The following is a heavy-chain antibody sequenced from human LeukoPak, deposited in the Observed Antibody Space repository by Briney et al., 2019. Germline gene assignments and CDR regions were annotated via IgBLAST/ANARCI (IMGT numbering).Heavy chain of an antibody. CDR2: ISGSGGST. J-gene: IGHJ6*02. CDR1: GFTFSSYA. Sequence: PGGSLRLSCAASGFTFSSYAMSWVRQAPGKGLEWVSAISGSGGSTYYADSVKGWFTISRDNSKNTLYLQMNSLRAEDTAVYYCAKYTEQLVVGDVWGQGTTVTVSS. V-gene: IGHV3-23*01. D-gene: IGHD6-13*01. CDR3: AKYTEQLVVGDV.